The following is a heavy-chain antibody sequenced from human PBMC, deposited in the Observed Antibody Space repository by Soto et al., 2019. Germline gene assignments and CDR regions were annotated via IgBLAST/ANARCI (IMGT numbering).Heavy chain of an antibody. J-gene: IGHJ5*02. CDR1: GDSIISSDFY. CDR3: ARHSLALRKNNWFDP. V-gene: IGHV4-39*01. Sequence: SETLSLTCTVSGDSIISSDFYWGWVRQPPGKGLEWIGSIFYLGSSYYNPSLKSRVTMSVDTSKNQFSLRLRSVTAADTAWYFCARHSLALRKNNWFDPWGQVIRVTVSS. D-gene: IGHD3-3*02. CDR2: IFYLGSS.